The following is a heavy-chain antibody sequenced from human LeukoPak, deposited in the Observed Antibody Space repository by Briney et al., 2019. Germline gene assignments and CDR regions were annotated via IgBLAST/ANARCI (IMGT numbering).Heavy chain of an antibody. D-gene: IGHD3-22*01. J-gene: IGHJ4*02. V-gene: IGHV3-7*01. CDR3: ARRRYYYDSSGYYYQTYYFDY. CDR2: IKQAGSEK. Sequence: GGSLRLSCAASGLTFTSYWMSWVRQAPGKGLEWVANIKQAGSEKYYVDSVKGRFTISRDNAKNSLYLQMNSLRAEDTAVYYCARRRYYYDSSGYYYQTYYFDYWGQGTLVTVSS. CDR1: GLTFTSYW.